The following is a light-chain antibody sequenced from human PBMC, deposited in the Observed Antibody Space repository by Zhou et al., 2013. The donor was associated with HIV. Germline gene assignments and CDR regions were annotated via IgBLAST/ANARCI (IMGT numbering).Light chain of an antibody. Sequence: EIVLTQSPATLSLSPGQRATLSCRASQSVSSSYLAWYQQKPGQAPRLLIYGASTRATGIPARFSGSGSGTDFTLTVSCLQSEDFATYFCQQYYSYPPTFGQGTGVEVK. J-gene: IGKJ1*01. CDR3: QQYYSYPPT. V-gene: IGKV3D-7*01. CDR1: QSVSSSY. CDR2: GAS.